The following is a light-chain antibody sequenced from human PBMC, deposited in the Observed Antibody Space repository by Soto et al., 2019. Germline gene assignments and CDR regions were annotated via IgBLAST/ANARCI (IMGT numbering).Light chain of an antibody. CDR3: QQSYSTPIT. J-gene: IGKJ5*01. Sequence: DIQMTQSPSSLSASVGDRVTITCRASQSVSIYLNWYQQKPGKAPKLLIYAASNLQGGGPSRFSGSGSGTDFTLTISSLQPEDFATYYCQQSYSTPITFGQGTRLEI. CDR1: QSVSIY. V-gene: IGKV1-39*01. CDR2: AAS.